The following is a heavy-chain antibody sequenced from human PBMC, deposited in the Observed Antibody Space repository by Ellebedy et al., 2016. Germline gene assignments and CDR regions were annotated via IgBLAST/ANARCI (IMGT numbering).Heavy chain of an antibody. CDR2: IYGNDVK. Sequence: SGPTLVKPTQTLTLTCTFSGFSLDTAEVVVGWVRQPPGGALEWLSFIYGNDVKRYRPSLGSRLTITRDTSKNQVVLTMTNMDPVDTPTYFCAHKSVYREVDYWGQGRLVIVSS. CDR3: AHKSVYREVDY. V-gene: IGHV2-5*01. CDR1: GFSLDTAEVV. J-gene: IGHJ4*02. D-gene: IGHD1-14*01.